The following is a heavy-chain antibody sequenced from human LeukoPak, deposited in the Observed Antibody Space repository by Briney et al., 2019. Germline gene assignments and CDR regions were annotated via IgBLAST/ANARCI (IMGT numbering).Heavy chain of an antibody. CDR1: GGSISSSSYY. CDR3: AHVRAGGGY. J-gene: IGHJ4*02. CDR2: IYYSGST. V-gene: IGHV4-39*01. D-gene: IGHD3-10*01. Sequence: SETLSLTCTVSGGSISSSSYYWGWIRQPPGKGLEWIGSIYYSGSTYYNPSLKSRVTISVDTSKNQFSLTLSSVTAADTAGYYCAHVRAGGGYWGQGTLVTVSS.